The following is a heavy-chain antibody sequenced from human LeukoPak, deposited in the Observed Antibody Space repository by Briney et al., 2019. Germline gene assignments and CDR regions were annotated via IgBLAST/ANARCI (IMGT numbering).Heavy chain of an antibody. J-gene: IGHJ4*02. CDR1: GFTFSSYS. CDR2: ISSSSSYI. V-gene: IGHV3-21*01. D-gene: IGHD3-10*01. CDR3: ARARITMVRGVGFFDY. Sequence: KPGGSLRLSCAASGFTFSSYSMNWVRQAPGKGLEWVSSISSSSSYIYYADSVKGRFTISRDNAKNSLYLHMNSLRAEDTAVYYCARARITMVRGVGFFDYWGQGTLVTVSS.